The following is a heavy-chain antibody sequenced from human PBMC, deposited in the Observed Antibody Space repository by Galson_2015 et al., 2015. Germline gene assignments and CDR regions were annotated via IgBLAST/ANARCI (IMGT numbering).Heavy chain of an antibody. Sequence: SLKLSCAASGYTFSSYGMHWVRQAPGKGLEWVAVIWYDGSNKYYADSVQGRFTISRDNSKNALYLQLNSLRAEDTAVYYCARDRDFWSGYYWAPPPDYYYGMDVWGQGTTVTVSS. CDR3: ARDRDFWSGYYWAPPPDYYYGMDV. V-gene: IGHV3-33*01. CDR2: IWYDGSNK. CDR1: GYTFSSYG. D-gene: IGHD3-3*01. J-gene: IGHJ6*02.